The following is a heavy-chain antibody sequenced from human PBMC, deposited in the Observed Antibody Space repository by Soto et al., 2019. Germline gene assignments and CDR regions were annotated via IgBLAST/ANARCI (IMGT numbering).Heavy chain of an antibody. D-gene: IGHD2-21*02. J-gene: IGHJ4*02. Sequence: QAQLVQSGAEVKEPGASVKVSCKASGYTFTGYGITWVRQAPGQGLEWMGWASPLSATTNYAPKFHGRVTMTTDTSTNMAYMELRSLRSDDTAVYYCARGGTAEADFWGQGTLVTVSS. CDR2: ASPLSATT. CDR3: ARGGTAEADF. CDR1: GYTFTGYG. V-gene: IGHV1-18*01.